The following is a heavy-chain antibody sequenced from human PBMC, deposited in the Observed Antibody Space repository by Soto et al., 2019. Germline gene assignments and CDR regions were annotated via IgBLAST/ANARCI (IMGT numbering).Heavy chain of an antibody. Sequence: QVQLQESGPGLVKPSGTLSLTCAVSSDSITSSNWWSWVRQSPGKGLEWIGEVSHSGSTNYIPSLKSRVTISVDKSRNQYSLSLNSVTAADTAVYYCARNRSGGYDFDYWGQGTLVTVSS. CDR2: VSHSGST. CDR3: ARNRSGGYDFDY. CDR1: SDSITSSNW. D-gene: IGHD5-12*01. V-gene: IGHV4-4*02. J-gene: IGHJ4*02.